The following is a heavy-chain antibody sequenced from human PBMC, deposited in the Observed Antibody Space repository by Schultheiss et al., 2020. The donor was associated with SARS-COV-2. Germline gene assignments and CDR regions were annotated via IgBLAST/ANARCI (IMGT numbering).Heavy chain of an antibody. D-gene: IGHD2-2*01. CDR3: AIPGAYAGTYFDY. J-gene: IGHJ4*02. V-gene: IGHV1-2*02. CDR2: INPNSGGT. Sequence: ASVKVSWKTSGYPLTAYYMHWVRQAPGQGLEWMGWINPNSGGTNYAQKFQGRVTMTSDTSISTAYMELSRLRTDDTAVYYCAIPGAYAGTYFDYWGQGTLVTVSS. CDR1: GYPLTAYY.